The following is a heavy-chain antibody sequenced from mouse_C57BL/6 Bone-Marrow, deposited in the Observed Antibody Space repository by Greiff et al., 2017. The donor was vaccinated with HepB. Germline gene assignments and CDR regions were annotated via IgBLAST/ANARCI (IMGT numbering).Heavy chain of an antibody. V-gene: IGHV1-72*01. CDR1: GYTFTGYW. CDR3: AYLLLDY. J-gene: IGHJ2*01. D-gene: IGHD1-1*01. Sequence: QVQLQQPGAELVKPGASVKLSCKASGYTFTGYWMHWVKQSPGRGLEWIGWIVPNSGGTKYNEKFKSKATLTVDKPSSTAYMQLRSLTSEDSAVYYCAYLLLDYWGQGTTLTVSS. CDR2: IVPNSGGT.